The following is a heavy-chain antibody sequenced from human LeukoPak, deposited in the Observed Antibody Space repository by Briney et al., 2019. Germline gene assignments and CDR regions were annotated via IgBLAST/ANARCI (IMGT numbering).Heavy chain of an antibody. V-gene: IGHV3-48*04. J-gene: IGHJ4*02. CDR2: ISSSGSTI. D-gene: IGHD3-10*01. Sequence: PGGSLRLSCAASGFTFSSYAMSWVRQAPGKGLEWVSYISSSGSTIYYADSVKGRFTISRDNAKNSLYLQMNSLRAEDTAVYYCATERRYYGSGSYHPFDYWGQGTLVTVSS. CDR3: ATERRYYGSGSYHPFDY. CDR1: GFTFSSYA.